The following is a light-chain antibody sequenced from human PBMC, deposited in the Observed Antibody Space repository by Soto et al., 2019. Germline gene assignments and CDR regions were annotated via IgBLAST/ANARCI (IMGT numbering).Light chain of an antibody. V-gene: IGLV2-11*01. J-gene: IGLJ1*01. CDR2: DVS. Sequence: QSVLTQSRSVSGSPGQSVTISCTGTSSDVGGYNYVSWYQQHPGKAPKLMIYDVSKRPSGVPDRFSGSKSGNTASLTISGLQAEDEADYYCCSYAGSYTLVFGTGTKLTVL. CDR3: CSYAGSYTLV. CDR1: SSDVGGYNY.